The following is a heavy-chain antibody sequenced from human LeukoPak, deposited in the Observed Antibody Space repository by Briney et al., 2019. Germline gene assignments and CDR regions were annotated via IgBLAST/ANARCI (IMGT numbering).Heavy chain of an antibody. J-gene: IGHJ4*02. V-gene: IGHV4-59*01. D-gene: IGHD3-22*01. CDR1: GGSISTYY. CDR3: ARWGYYYDSSGYYSFDY. CDR2: IYYSGST. Sequence: SETLSLTCIVSGGSISTYYWSWIRQPPGKGLEWIGYIYYSGSTNYNPSLKSRVTISVDTSKNQFSLKLSSVTAADTAVYYCARWGYYYDSSGYYSFDYWGQGTLVTVSS.